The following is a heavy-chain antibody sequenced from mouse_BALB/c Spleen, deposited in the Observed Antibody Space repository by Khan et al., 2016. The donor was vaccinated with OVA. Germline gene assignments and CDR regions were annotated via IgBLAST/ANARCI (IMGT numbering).Heavy chain of an antibody. J-gene: IGHJ3*01. D-gene: IGHD4-1*01. V-gene: IGHV14-3*02. CDR2: IDPANGNT. CDR3: VRDYWDVFAY. Sequence: EVKVEESGAELVKPGASVKLSCTASGFNMKDTYMHWVKQRPEQGLEWIGRIDPANGNTKYDPKFQDKATITADTSSNTAYLQRSSLTSEDTAVYYCVRDYWDVFAYWGQGTLVTVSA. CDR1: GFNMKDTY.